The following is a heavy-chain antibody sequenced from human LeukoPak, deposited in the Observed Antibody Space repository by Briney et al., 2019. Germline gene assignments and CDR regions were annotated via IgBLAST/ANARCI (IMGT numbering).Heavy chain of an antibody. Sequence: PSETLSLACTVSGGSVSSSSYYWGWIRQPPGKGLEWIGSIYYSGTTYYNPSLKSRVTISVDTSKNQFSLKLSSVTAADTAVYYCARGQSTVVTWFRDWLDPWGQGTLVTVSS. CDR2: IYYSGTT. CDR1: GGSVSSSSYY. J-gene: IGHJ5*02. V-gene: IGHV4-39*07. D-gene: IGHD4-23*01. CDR3: ARGQSTVVTWFRDWLDP.